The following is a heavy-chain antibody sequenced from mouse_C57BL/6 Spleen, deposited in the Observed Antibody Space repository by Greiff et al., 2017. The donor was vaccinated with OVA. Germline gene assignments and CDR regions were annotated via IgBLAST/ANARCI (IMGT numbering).Heavy chain of an antibody. D-gene: IGHD3-2*02. J-gene: IGHJ3*01. V-gene: IGHV15-2*01. CDR1: DSEVFPIAY. CDR2: ILPSIGRT. Sequence: VKLQQSGSELRSPGSSVKLSCKDFDSEVFPIAYMSWVRQKPGHGFEWIGGILPSIGRTIYGEKFEDKATLDADTLSNTAYLELNSLTSEDSAIYYCARTLDSSGPAWFAYWGQGTLVTVSA. CDR3: ARTLDSSGPAWFAY.